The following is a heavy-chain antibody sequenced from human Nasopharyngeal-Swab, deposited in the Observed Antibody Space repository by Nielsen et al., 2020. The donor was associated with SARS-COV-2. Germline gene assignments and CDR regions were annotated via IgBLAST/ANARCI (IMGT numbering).Heavy chain of an antibody. V-gene: IGHV1-24*01. D-gene: IGHD3-10*01. CDR2: FDPEDGET. J-gene: IGHJ6*02. CDR3: ATDSPYGSGSYHYYYYYGMDV. CDR1: GYTLTELS. Sequence: ASVNVSCKVSGYTLTELSMHWVRQAPGKGLEWMGGFDPEDGETIYAQKFQGRVTMTEDTSTDTAYMELSSLRSEDTAVYCCATDSPYGSGSYHYYYYYGMDVWGQGTTVTVSS.